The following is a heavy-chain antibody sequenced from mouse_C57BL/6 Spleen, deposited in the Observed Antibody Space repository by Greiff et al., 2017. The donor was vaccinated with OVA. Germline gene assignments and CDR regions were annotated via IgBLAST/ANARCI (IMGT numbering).Heavy chain of an antibody. J-gene: IGHJ3*01. D-gene: IGHD2-4*01. CDR3: TVYYDYDGWFAY. Sequence: VQLQQSGAELVRPGASVTLSCKASGYTFTDYEMHWVKQTPVHGLEWIGAIDPETGGTAYNQKFKGKAILTADKSSSTAYMELRSLTSEDSAVDDCTVYYDYDGWFAYWGQGTLVTVSA. CDR1: GYTFTDYE. V-gene: IGHV1-15*01. CDR2: IDPETGGT.